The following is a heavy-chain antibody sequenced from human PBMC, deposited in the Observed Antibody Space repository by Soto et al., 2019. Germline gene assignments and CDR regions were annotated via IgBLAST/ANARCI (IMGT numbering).Heavy chain of an antibody. CDR1: GDSVSSNSAA. D-gene: IGHD6-13*01. CDR3: ARDIVRRTSSWYDY. V-gene: IGHV6-1*01. Sequence: QVQLQQSGPGLVKPSQTLSLTCAISGDSVSSNSAAWNWIRQSPSRGLEWLGRTYYRSKWYNEXAVSVSSRITXXPXTXKNQFSLQLNSVTPEDTAVYYCARDIVRRTSSWYDYWGQGTLVTVSS. J-gene: IGHJ4*02. CDR2: TYYRSKWYN.